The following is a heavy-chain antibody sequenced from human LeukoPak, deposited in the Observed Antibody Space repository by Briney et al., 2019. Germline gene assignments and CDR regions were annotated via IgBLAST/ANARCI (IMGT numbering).Heavy chain of an antibody. V-gene: IGHV4-59*01. D-gene: IGHD6-19*01. CDR2: IYYSGST. CDR1: GGSISSYY. Sequence: SETLSLTCTVSGGSISSYYWSWIRQPAGKGLEWIGYIYYSGSTNYNPSLKSRVTISVDTSKNQFSLKLSSVTAADTAVYYCSRGASGYYYGMDVWGQGTTVTVSS. J-gene: IGHJ6*02. CDR3: SRGASGYYYGMDV.